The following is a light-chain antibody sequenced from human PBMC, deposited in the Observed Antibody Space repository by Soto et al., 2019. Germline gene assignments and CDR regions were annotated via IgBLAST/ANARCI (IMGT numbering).Light chain of an antibody. CDR3: QQSYGTSRT. CDR1: QSISSH. V-gene: IGKV1-39*01. CDR2: GAS. Sequence: DIQMTQSPSSLSASLGDRVTITCRTSQSISSHLNWYQHKPGKAPKLLIFGASSLQSGVPTRFRGSGSWADFPSHIRRLFPEDFATYYCQQSYGTSRTFGQGTRLEVK. J-gene: IGKJ2*01.